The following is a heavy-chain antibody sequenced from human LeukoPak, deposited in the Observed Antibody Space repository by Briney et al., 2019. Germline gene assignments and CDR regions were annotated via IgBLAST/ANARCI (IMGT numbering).Heavy chain of an antibody. CDR3: ATGSGNYYYYFDY. Sequence: GGSLRLSCVASGSASGSTFSSSAMTWVRQAPGKGLEWVSTISSSGGSTYYADSVKGRFTISRDNSKTTLYLQMNSLRAEDTATHYCATGSGNYYYYFDYWGQGTLGHRLL. V-gene: IGHV3-23*01. D-gene: IGHD1-26*01. CDR1: GSTFSSSA. CDR2: ISSSGGST. J-gene: IGHJ4*02.